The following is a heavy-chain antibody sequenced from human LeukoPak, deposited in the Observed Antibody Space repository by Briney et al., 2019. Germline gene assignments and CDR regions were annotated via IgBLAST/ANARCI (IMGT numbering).Heavy chain of an antibody. Sequence: GASVKVSCKASGGTFSSYAISWVRQAPGQGLEWMGWINPNSGGTNYAQKFQGRVTMTRDTSISTAYMELSRLRSDDTAVYYCARVRGRGELPSGYWGQGTLVTVSS. D-gene: IGHD1-26*01. J-gene: IGHJ4*02. CDR2: INPNSGGT. CDR3: ARVRGRGELPSGY. CDR1: GGTFSSYA. V-gene: IGHV1-2*02.